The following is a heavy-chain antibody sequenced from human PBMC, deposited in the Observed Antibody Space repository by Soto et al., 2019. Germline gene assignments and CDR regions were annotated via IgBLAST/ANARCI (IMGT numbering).Heavy chain of an antibody. CDR2: IYYSGST. CDR1: GGSVSSGSYY. CDR3: ARGGYDILTGAPDAFDI. V-gene: IGHV4-61*01. Sequence: QVQLQESGPGLVKPSETLSLTCTVSGGSVSSGSYYWSWLRQPPGKGLEWSGYIYYSGSTNYNPPLKSRVTISVDTSKNQFSLKLSSVTAADTAVYYCARGGYDILTGAPDAFDIWGQGTMVTVSS. D-gene: IGHD3-9*01. J-gene: IGHJ3*02.